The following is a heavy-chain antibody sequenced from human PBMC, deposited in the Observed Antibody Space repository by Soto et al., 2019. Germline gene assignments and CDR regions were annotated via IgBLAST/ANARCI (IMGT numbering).Heavy chain of an antibody. CDR1: GFSLSTSGVG. CDR3: AHTLYGSGSYYSGVDAFDI. J-gene: IGHJ3*02. V-gene: IGHV2-5*02. D-gene: IGHD3-10*01. Sequence: QITLKESGPTLVKPTQTLTLTCTFSGFSLSTSGVGVGWIRQPPGKALEWLALIYWDDDKRFSLSLKSRLTNNKDTSKNQVVLTMTNMDHVDTATYYCAHTLYGSGSYYSGVDAFDIWGQGTMVTVSS. CDR2: IYWDDDK.